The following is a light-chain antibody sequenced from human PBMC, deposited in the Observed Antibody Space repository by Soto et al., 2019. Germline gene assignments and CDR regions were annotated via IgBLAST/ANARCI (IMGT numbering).Light chain of an antibody. J-gene: IGKJ1*01. CDR2: GAS. V-gene: IGKV3-15*01. Sequence: ERVMTQSPATLSVSPGERATLSCRASQSVTSNLAWYQQKPGHAPRLLIYGASTRATGIPARFSGSGSGTEFTLTISSLQSEDFAVYCCQQYNNWPPTFGQGTKVDIK. CDR3: QQYNNWPPT. CDR1: QSVTSN.